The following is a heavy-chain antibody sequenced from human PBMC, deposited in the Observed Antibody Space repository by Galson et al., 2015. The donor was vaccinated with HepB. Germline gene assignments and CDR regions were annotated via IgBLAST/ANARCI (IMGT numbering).Heavy chain of an antibody. CDR1: GFTFSSYA. J-gene: IGHJ6*02. CDR2: ISGSGGTT. D-gene: IGHD3-10*01. CDR3: AKPRFGSGTYGYYYGLDV. Sequence: SLRLSCAASGFTFSSYAITWVRQAPGKGLEWVSAISGSGGTTYYADSVEGRFFLSRDSSKNTVFLQMNSLRAEDTAVYYCAKPRFGSGTYGYYYGLDVWGQGTTVTVSS. V-gene: IGHV3-23*01.